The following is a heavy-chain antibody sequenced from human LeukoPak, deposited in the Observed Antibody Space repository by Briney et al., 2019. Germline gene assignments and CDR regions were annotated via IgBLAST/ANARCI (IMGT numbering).Heavy chain of an antibody. CDR2: INPNSGGT. D-gene: IGHD6-19*01. CDR3: ARAPYSRGWSFSRRAFDI. J-gene: IGHJ3*02. CDR1: GYTFTGYY. Sequence: GASVKVSCKASGYTFTGYYMHWVRQAPGQGLEWMGWINPNSGGTNYAQKFQGRVTMTRDTSISTAYMELSRLRSDDTAVYYCARAPYSRGWSFSRRAFDIWGQGTMVTVSS. V-gene: IGHV1-2*02.